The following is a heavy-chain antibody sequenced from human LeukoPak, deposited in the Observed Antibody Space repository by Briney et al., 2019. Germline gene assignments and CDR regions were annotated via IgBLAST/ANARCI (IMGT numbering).Heavy chain of an antibody. CDR2: INHSGST. CDR3: ARGSPHGGDFYYYYMDV. J-gene: IGHJ6*03. D-gene: IGHD2-21*01. V-gene: IGHV4-34*01. Sequence: PSETLSLTCAVYGGSFSGYYWSWIRQPPGKGLEWIGEINHSGSTNYNPSHKSRVTISVDTSKNQFSLKLISVTAADTAVYYCARGSPHGGDFYYYYMDVWGKGTTVTVSS. CDR1: GGSFSGYY.